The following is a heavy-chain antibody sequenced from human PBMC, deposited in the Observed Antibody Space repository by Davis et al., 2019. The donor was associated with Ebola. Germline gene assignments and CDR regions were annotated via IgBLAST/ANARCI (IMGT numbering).Heavy chain of an antibody. J-gene: IGHJ6*02. CDR2: IYHSGST. CDR1: GYSISSGYY. CDR3: ARRGVVVTDLYYYYYGMDV. D-gene: IGHD2-21*02. Sequence: MPSETLSLTCTVSGYSISSGYYWGWIRQPPGKGLEWIGGIYHSGSTYYNPSLKSRVTISVDTSKNQFSLKLSSVTAADTAVYYCARRGVVVTDLYYYYYGMDVWGQGTTVTVSS. V-gene: IGHV4-38-2*02.